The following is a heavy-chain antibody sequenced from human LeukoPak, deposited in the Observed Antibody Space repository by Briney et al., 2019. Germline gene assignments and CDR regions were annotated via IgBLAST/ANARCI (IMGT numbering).Heavy chain of an antibody. CDR1: GYTFTSYG. V-gene: IGHV1-18*01. Sequence: GASVKVSCKASGYTFTSYGISWVRQAPGQGLEWMGWISAYNGNTNYAQKLQGRVTMTTDTSTSTAYMELRSLRSDDTAVYYCARDPSAYCSGGSCSDVWGQGTLVTVSS. J-gene: IGHJ4*02. D-gene: IGHD2-15*01. CDR3: ARDPSAYCSGGSCSDV. CDR2: ISAYNGNT.